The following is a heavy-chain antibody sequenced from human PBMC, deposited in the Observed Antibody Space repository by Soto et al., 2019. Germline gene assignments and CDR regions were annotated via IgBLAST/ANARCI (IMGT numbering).Heavy chain of an antibody. CDR3: ARAVYYYDSSADHYYYYGMDV. V-gene: IGHV1-69*13. CDR1: GGTFSSYA. D-gene: IGHD3-22*01. Sequence: GASVKVSCKASGGTFSSYAISWVRQAPGQGLEWMGGIIPIFGTANYAQKFQGRVTITADESTSTAYMELSSLRSEDTAVYYCARAVYYYDSSADHYYYYGMDVWGQGTTVTVS. J-gene: IGHJ6*02. CDR2: IIPIFGTA.